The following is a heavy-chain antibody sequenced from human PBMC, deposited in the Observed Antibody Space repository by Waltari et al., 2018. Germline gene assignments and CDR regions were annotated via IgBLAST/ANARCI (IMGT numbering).Heavy chain of an antibody. V-gene: IGHV4-30-2*01. D-gene: IGHD3-10*01. CDR3: ARGVGYYYGSGTFNYYYMDV. CDR2: IYHSGST. CDR1: GGSISSGGYS. Sequence: QLQLQESGSGLVKPSQTLSLTCAVSGGSISSGGYSWSWIRQPPGKGLEWIGYIYHSGSTYYNPSLESRVTISVDRSKNQFSLKLSSVTAADTAVYYCARGVGYYYGSGTFNYYYMDVWGKGTTVTVSS. J-gene: IGHJ6*03.